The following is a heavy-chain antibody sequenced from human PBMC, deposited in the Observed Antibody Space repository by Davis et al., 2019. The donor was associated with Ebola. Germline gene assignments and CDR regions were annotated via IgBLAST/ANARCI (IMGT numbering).Heavy chain of an antibody. Sequence: GESLKISCAASGFTFSSFAMSWVRQAPGKGLEWVSTISGTSTYTYYADSVKGRFTISRDNSKNSLYLQMNSLRTEDTALYYCAKDGRSGGVGAFDIWGQGTMVTVSS. V-gene: IGHV3-23*01. CDR2: ISGTSTYT. D-gene: IGHD1-26*01. J-gene: IGHJ3*02. CDR3: AKDGRSGGVGAFDI. CDR1: GFTFSSFA.